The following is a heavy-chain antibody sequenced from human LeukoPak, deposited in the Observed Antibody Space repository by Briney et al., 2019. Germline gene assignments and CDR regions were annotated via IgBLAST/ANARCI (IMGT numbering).Heavy chain of an antibody. V-gene: IGHV3-33*01. CDR3: ARGWAVAGNPNWFDP. J-gene: IGHJ5*02. D-gene: IGHD6-19*01. CDR1: GFTFSSHA. Sequence: GGSLRLSCAASGFTFSSHAMPWVRQAPGKGLEWVAVIWSDGSNKYYADSVKGRFTISRDNSKNTLYLQMDSLRAEDTAVYYCARGWAVAGNPNWFDPWGQGTLVTVSS. CDR2: IWSDGSNK.